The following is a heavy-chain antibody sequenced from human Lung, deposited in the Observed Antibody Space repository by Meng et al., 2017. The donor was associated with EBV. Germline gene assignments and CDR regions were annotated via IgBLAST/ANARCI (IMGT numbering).Heavy chain of an antibody. V-gene: IGHV6-1*01. J-gene: IGHJ2*01. Sequence: QGQMQPSGPGMVKPSQTLSLTCVNSGDSVSSSSAAWTWIRQSPSRGLEWLGRTYYRSKWYNDYAVFVKSRITINPDTSKNQFSLQLNSVTPEDTAVYYCARGATSVFDLWGRGTLVTVSS. CDR2: TYYRSKWYN. CDR1: GDSVSSSSAA. CDR3: ARGATSVFDL.